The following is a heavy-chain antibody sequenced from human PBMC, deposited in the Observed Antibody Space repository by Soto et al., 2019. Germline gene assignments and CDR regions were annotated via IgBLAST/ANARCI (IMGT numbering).Heavy chain of an antibody. CDR1: GGSISSYY. V-gene: IGHV4-59*08. Sequence: SETLSLTCTVSGGSISSYYWSWIRQPPGKGLEWIGYIYYSGSTNYNPSLKSRVTISVDTSKNQFSLKLSPVTAADTAVYYCARRLSMQAGGTGYSLNWFDPWGQGTLVTVSS. CDR2: IYYSGST. CDR3: ARRLSMQAGGTGYSLNWFDP. D-gene: IGHD2-2*01. J-gene: IGHJ5*02.